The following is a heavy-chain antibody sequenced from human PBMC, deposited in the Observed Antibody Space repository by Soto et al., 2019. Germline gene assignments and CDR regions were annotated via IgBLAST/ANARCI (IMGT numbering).Heavy chain of an antibody. CDR2: IHHSGST. CDR3: ARRLCSGGSCYSTSNDYFDI. CDR1: GGSISSFY. D-gene: IGHD2-15*01. Sequence: SETLSLTCTVSGGSISSFYWSWIRQPPGKRLEWIGYIHHSGSTDYNPSLKSRVTTSVDMSKNQFSLKMTSVTAADTAVYYCARRLCSGGSCYSTSNDYFDIWGQGXMVTVSS. J-gene: IGHJ3*02. V-gene: IGHV4-59*08.